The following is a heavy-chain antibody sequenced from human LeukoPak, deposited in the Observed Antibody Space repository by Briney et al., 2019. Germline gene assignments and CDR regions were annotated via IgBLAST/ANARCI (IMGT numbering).Heavy chain of an antibody. J-gene: IGHJ2*01. D-gene: IGHD3-22*01. CDR3: ARLGHVGRDISVDYWYFDL. Sequence: SETLSLTCTVSGDSISNQYWSWIRQPPGKGLEWIGYIYYSGSTNYNPSLKSRLTISVDTSKNQFSLKLSSVTAADTAIYDCARLGHVGRDISVDYWYFDLWGRGTLVTVSS. CDR2: IYYSGST. V-gene: IGHV4-59*08. CDR1: GDSISNQY.